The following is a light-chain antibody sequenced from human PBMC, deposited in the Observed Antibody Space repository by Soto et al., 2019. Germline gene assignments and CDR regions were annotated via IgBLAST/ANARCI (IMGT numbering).Light chain of an antibody. V-gene: IGLV2-8*01. CDR2: EVS. CDR3: SSYAGSNNLM. CDR1: SSDVGCYNS. Sequence: QSALTQPPSASGSPGQSVTISCTGTSSDVGCYNSVSWYQQHPGKAPKLMIYEVSKRPSGVPDRFSGSKSGNTASLTVSGLQAEDEADYYCSSYAGSNNLMFGGGTKLTVL. J-gene: IGLJ3*02.